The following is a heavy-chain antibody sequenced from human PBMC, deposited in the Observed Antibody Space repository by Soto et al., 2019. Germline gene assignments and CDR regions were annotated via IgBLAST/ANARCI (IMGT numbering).Heavy chain of an antibody. CDR2: ISSSSDFI. V-gene: IGHV3-21*06. J-gene: IGHJ4*02. CDR3: ARGRRYGVVGATADY. D-gene: IGHD1-26*01. CDR1: RFNFSDHS. Sequence: EVQLVESGGGLVKPGGSLRLSCAASRFNFSDHSMMWVRQAPGEGLEWVSSISSSSDFIRYADSVKGRFTISRDNARNEVYLQLSSLRAEDTALYYCARGRRYGVVGATADYWGQGTLVTVSS.